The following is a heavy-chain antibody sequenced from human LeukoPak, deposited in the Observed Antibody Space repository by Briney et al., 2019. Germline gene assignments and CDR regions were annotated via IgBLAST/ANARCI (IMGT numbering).Heavy chain of an antibody. D-gene: IGHD3-22*01. CDR2: ISSNGGST. CDR1: GFTFSSYA. CDR3: AKESYDSSGPYFDY. V-gene: IGHV3-64*01. J-gene: IGHJ4*02. Sequence: GGSLRLSCAASGFTFSSYAMHWVRQAPGKGLEYVSAISSNGGSTYYANSVKGRFTISRDNSKNTLYLQMNSLRAEDTAVYYCAKESYDSSGPYFDYWGQGTLVTVSS.